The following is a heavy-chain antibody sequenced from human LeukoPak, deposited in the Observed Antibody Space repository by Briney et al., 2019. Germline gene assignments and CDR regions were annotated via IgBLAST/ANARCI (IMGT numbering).Heavy chain of an antibody. D-gene: IGHD6-6*01. CDR1: GFTFSSYW. V-gene: IGHV3-7*01. CDR3: ASLVWKGSSSSTPHQYYYYYYMDV. CDR2: IKQDGSEK. Sequence: PGGSLRLSCAASGFTFSSYWMSWVRQAPGKGLEWVANIKQDGSEKYYVDSAKGRFTISRDNAKNSLYLQMNSLRAEDTAVYYCASLVWKGSSSSTPHQYYYYYYMDVWGKGTTVTVSS. J-gene: IGHJ6*03.